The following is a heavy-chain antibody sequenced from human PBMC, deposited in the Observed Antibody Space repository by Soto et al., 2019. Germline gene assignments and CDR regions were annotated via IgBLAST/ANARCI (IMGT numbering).Heavy chain of an antibody. CDR3: AREYTAWPLAYGLDV. J-gene: IGHJ6*02. V-gene: IGHV3-21*01. CDR2: ISSRSDI. CDR1: GFTCSTYS. Sequence: PRWSLRPSCVGSGFTCSTYSINWCRQAPGKGLEWVSSISSRSDIYYADSVKGRFTISRDNAKNSVSLQMNSLRAEDTAVYYCAREYTAWPLAYGLDVWGQGTTVTVSS. D-gene: IGHD2-2*02.